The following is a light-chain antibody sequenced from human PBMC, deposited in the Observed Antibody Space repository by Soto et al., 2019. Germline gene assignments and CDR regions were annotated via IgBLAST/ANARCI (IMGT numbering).Light chain of an antibody. V-gene: IGLV2-8*01. CDR1: SSDVGGYNY. CDR2: EVS. Sequence: IFYTRTSSDVGGYNYVSWYQQHPGKAPKLMIYEVSERPSGVPDRFSGSKSGNTASLTVSGLQADDEADYYCSSYSGTNYHYVFGTGTKVTVL. CDR3: SSYSGTNYHYV. J-gene: IGLJ1*01.